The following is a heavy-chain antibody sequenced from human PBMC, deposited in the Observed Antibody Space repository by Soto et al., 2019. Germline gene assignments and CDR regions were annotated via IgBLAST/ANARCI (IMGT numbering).Heavy chain of an antibody. CDR3: AKDLADVVVPCYGMDV. Sequence: GGSLRLSCAASGFTFSSYAMSWVRQAPGKGLEWVSAISGSGGSTYYADSVKGRFTISRDNSKNTLYLQMNSLRAEDTAVYYCAKDLADVVVPCYGMDVWGQGTTVTVSS. D-gene: IGHD2-2*01. V-gene: IGHV3-23*01. CDR2: ISGSGGST. J-gene: IGHJ6*02. CDR1: GFTFSSYA.